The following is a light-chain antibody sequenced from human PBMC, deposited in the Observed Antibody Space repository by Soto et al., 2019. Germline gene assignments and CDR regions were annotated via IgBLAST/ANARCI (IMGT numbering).Light chain of an antibody. V-gene: IGKV3-20*01. CDR2: GAS. CDR3: QQYGRSPWT. J-gene: IGKJ1*01. CDR1: QSVSSSY. Sequence: EIVLTQSPGTLSLSPGERATLSCRASQSVSSSYLAWYQQKPGQAPRLLIYGASSRATGIPDRFSGSGSGTDFTLTISRLEPEDFAVYYCQQYGRSPWTVGQGTRVGIK.